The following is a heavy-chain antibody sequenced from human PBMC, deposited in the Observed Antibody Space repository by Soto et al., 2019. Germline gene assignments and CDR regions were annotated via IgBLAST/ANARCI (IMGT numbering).Heavy chain of an antibody. J-gene: IGHJ4*02. CDR3: ARVLVRSSGFDY. D-gene: IGHD6-6*01. CDR1: GGSFSGYY. V-gene: IGHV4-34*01. Sequence: QVQLQQWGAGLLKPSETLSLTCAVYGGSFSGYYWSWIRQPPGKGVEWSGEINHSGSTNYNPSLKSRVTISVDTSKNQFSLKLSSVTAADTAVYYCARVLVRSSGFDYWGQGTLVTVSS. CDR2: INHSGST.